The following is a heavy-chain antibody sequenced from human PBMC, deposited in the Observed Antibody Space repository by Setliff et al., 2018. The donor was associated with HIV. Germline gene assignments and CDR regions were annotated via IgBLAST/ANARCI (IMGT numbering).Heavy chain of an antibody. Sequence: ASVKVSCKASGYNFTDYDINWVRQATGQGLEGIGRMNPNNGNTGYAEKFQGRVTMTRDTSISTAYMELSSLRSDDTAVYYFARGTAPRPASVLEFLEWLFPNWFDPWGQGTLVTVSS. CDR2: MNPNNGNT. V-gene: IGHV1-8*02. J-gene: IGHJ5*02. D-gene: IGHD3-3*02. CDR3: ARGTAPRPASVLEFLEWLFPNWFDP. CDR1: GYNFTDYD.